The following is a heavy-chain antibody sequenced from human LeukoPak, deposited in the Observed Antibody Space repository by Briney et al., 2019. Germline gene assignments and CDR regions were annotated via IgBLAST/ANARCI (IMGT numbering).Heavy chain of an antibody. CDR1: GGYISSSSYY. Sequence: PSETLSLTCTVSGGYISSSSYYWGWIRQPPGKGLEWIGSIYYSGSTYYNPSLKSRVTTSVDTSKNQFSLKLRSVTAADTAVYYCARHFYDFWSGYYTDWFDPWGQGTLVTVSS. V-gene: IGHV4-39*01. J-gene: IGHJ5*02. CDR2: IYYSGST. CDR3: ARHFYDFWSGYYTDWFDP. D-gene: IGHD3-3*01.